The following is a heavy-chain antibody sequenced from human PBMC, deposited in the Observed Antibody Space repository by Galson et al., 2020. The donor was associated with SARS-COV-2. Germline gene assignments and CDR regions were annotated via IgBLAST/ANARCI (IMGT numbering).Heavy chain of an antibody. Sequence: ASVKVSCKASGYTFSGHYMHWVPLAPGQGLEWMGRINPNSGDTDVAQKFQGRVTMTPDTSLTTASIALSRLPPDAPAVHYCTRGSTSSPFYHFDPWGQGTLVTGSS. J-gene: IGHJ5*02. V-gene: IGHV1-2*06. D-gene: IGHD3-10*01. CDR3: TRGSTSSPFYHFDP. CDR1: GYTFSGHY. CDR2: INPNSGDT.